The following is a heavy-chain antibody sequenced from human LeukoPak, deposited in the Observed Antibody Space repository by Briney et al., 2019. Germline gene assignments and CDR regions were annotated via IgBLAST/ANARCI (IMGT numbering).Heavy chain of an antibody. CDR1: GGSISSYY. D-gene: IGHD3-10*01. J-gene: IGHJ3*02. Sequence: PSETLSLTCTVSGGSISSYYWSWIRQPPGKGLEWIASIYHSGTTYYNPSLKSRVTISVDTSKNQFSLKLSSVTAADTAVYYCARLSVQRGGGDAFDIWGQGTMVSVSS. V-gene: IGHV4-59*08. CDR3: ARLSVQRGGGDAFDI. CDR2: IYHSGTT.